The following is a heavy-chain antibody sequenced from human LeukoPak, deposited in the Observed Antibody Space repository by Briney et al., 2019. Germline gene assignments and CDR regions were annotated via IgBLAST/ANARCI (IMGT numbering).Heavy chain of an antibody. V-gene: IGHV4-39*07. Sequence: SETLSLTCTVSGGSISSSSYYWGWIRQPPGKGLEWIGSIYYSGSTYYNPSLKSRVTISVDTSKNQFSLKLSSVTAADTAVYYCARAEGYYYDSSGPGLFDYWGQGTLVTVSS. CDR2: IYYSGST. D-gene: IGHD3-22*01. CDR3: ARAEGYYYDSSGPGLFDY. CDR1: GGSISSSSYY. J-gene: IGHJ4*02.